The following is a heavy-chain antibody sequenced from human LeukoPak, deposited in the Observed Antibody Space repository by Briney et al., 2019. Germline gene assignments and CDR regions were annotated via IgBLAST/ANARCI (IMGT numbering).Heavy chain of an antibody. V-gene: IGHV3-30*03. CDR2: ISYDGSNR. CDR1: GFTFSSNG. CDR3: ARPEHGGSYPFDY. D-gene: IGHD1-26*01. J-gene: IGHJ4*02. Sequence: GGSLRLSCAASGFTFSSNGMHWVRQAPGKGLEWVAVISYDGSNRYYADFVKGRFTISRDNSKNSLYLQMNSLRDEDTAVYYCARPEHGGSYPFDYWGQGTLVTVSS.